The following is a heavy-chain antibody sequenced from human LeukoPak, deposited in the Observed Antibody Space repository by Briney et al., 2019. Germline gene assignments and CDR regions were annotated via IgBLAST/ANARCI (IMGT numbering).Heavy chain of an antibody. CDR2: IYSSAYT. CDR3: ARGERLGLDS. Sequence: SETLSLTCTVSGGSISTYYWNWIRQPPGKGLEWVGYIYSSAYTNYNPSLKSRVTISVDTSKNQFSLRLISVTAADTAVYYCARGERLGLDSWGQGTLVAVSS. D-gene: IGHD6-19*01. V-gene: IGHV4-59*01. CDR1: GGSISTYY. J-gene: IGHJ4*02.